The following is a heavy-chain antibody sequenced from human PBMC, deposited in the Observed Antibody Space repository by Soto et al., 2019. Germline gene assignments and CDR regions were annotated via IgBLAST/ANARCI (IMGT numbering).Heavy chain of an antibody. V-gene: IGHV3-72*01. D-gene: IGHD4-17*01. J-gene: IGHJ4*02. CDR3: TTVTTVESYLDD. CDR1: GLTFSDRY. Sequence: EVQLVESGGGLVQPGGSLRLSCAASGLTFSDRYMDWVRQAPGKGPEWVGRIRKKTSSYTTEYAASAKGRFIISRDDSTNSLYLQMSSLTTEDTAVYYCTTVTTVESYLDDWGQGTLVTVSS. CDR2: IRKKTSSYTT.